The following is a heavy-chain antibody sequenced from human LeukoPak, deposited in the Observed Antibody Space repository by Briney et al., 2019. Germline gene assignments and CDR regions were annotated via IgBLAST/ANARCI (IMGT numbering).Heavy chain of an antibody. D-gene: IGHD3-22*01. J-gene: IGHJ4*02. V-gene: IGHV1-18*01. CDR3: AAAAIYYDSSGES. CDR1: GYTFTSYG. Sequence: ASVKVSCKASGYTFTSYGISWVRQAPGQGLEWMGWISAYNGNTNYAQKLQGRVTMTTDTSTSTAYMELSSLRSEDTAVYYCAAAAIYYDSSGESWGQGTLVTVSS. CDR2: ISAYNGNT.